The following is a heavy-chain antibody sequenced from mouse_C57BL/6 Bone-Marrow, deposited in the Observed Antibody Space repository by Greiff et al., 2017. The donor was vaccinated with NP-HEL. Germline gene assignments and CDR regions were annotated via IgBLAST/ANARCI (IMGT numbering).Heavy chain of an antibody. Sequence: EVKLVESGGGLVQPGGSLSLSCAASGFTFTDYYMSWVRQPPGKALEWLGFIRNKANGYTTEYSASVTGRFTISRDNSQSILYRQMNALRADDSATYYCARFNGAMDYCGQGTSVTVSS. J-gene: IGHJ4*01. V-gene: IGHV7-3*01. CDR3: ARFNGAMDY. CDR2: IRNKANGYTT. CDR1: GFTFTDYY.